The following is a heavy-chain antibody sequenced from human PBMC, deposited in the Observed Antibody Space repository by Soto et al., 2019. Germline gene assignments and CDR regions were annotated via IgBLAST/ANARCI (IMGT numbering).Heavy chain of an antibody. V-gene: IGHV3-74*01. CDR1: GFTFSSYW. CDR2: INSDGSST. CDR3: ARVPGTTYWFDP. Sequence: GGSLRLSCAASGFTFSSYWMHWVRQAPGKGLVWVSRINSDGSSTSYADSVKGRFTISRDNAKNTLYLQMNSLRAEDTAVYYCARVPGTTYWFDPWGQGTLVTVSS. D-gene: IGHD1-7*01. J-gene: IGHJ5*02.